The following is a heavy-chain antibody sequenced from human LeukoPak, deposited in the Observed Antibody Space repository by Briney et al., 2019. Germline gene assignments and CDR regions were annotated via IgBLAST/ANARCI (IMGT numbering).Heavy chain of an antibody. D-gene: IGHD2-21*02. CDR3: ARDYQGYCGGDCYSGAFDY. V-gene: IGHV3-21*01. CDR1: GFIFSSYN. CDR2: ISSSSSYI. J-gene: IGHJ4*02. Sequence: GGSLRLSCAASGFIFSSYNMNWVRQAPGKGLECVSSISSSSSYIYYADSVKGRFTISRDNSKNTLYLQMNSLRAEDTAVYYCARDYQGYCGGDCYSGAFDYWGQGTLVTVSS.